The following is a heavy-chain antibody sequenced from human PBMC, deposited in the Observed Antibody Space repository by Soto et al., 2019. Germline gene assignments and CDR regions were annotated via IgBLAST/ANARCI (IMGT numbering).Heavy chain of an antibody. CDR1: GITFSRYA. J-gene: IGHJ4*02. CDR2: ITGTGGTT. D-gene: IGHD2-2*01. V-gene: IGHV3-23*01. Sequence: GGSLRLSCAASGITFSRYAMSWVRQGPRKGLEWVSTITGTGGTTYYADSVKGRFTISRDNSKNTPYLQMNSLRAEDTAVYYCAKANLFCSSTSCYDYWGQGTLVTVSS. CDR3: AKANLFCSSTSCYDY.